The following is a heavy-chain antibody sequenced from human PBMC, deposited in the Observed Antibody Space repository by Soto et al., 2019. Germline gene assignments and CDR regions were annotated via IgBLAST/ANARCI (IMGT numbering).Heavy chain of an antibody. D-gene: IGHD6-25*01. Sequence: EVQLLESGGNLIQPGGSLRLSCAASGFTFSNYAMNWVRQAPGKGLEWVSSISGSGRSTYYADSVKGRFTISRDNSKDTLYLEMNSLRAEDTAIYYCAPQRGLDYWGQGTLVTVSS. CDR1: GFTFSNYA. J-gene: IGHJ4*02. V-gene: IGHV3-23*01. CDR3: APQRGLDY. CDR2: ISGSGRST.